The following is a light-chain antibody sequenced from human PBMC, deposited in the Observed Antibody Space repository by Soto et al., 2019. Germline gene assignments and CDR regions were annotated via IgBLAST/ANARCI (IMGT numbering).Light chain of an antibody. J-gene: IGLJ1*01. Sequence: QSVLPQPPSVSAAPGQKVTMSCSGSSSNIGEYYVSWHQQLPGTAPKLLIYENDKRPSGIPDRFSGSKSGTSATLDITGLQTGDEADYYCGTWDSSLTTFVFGTGTKVTVL. CDR3: GTWDSSLTTFV. V-gene: IGLV1-51*02. CDR1: SSNIGEYY. CDR2: END.